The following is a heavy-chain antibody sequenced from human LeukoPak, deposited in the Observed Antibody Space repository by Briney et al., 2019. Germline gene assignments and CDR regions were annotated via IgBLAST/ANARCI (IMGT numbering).Heavy chain of an antibody. Sequence: GGSLRLSCAAAGFTFSSYGMHWVRQAPGKGLEWVAFIRYDGSNKYYADSVKGRFTISRDNSKNTLYLQMNSLRAEDTAVYYCAKDYSQPSTLYYYDRSGAWYFDLWGRGTLVTVSS. CDR3: AKDYSQPSTLYYYDRSGAWYFDL. CDR2: IRYDGSNK. CDR1: GFTFSSYG. V-gene: IGHV3-30*02. D-gene: IGHD3-22*01. J-gene: IGHJ2*01.